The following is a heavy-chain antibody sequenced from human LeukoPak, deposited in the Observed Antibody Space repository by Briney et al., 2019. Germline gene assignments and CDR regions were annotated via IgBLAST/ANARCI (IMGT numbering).Heavy chain of an antibody. CDR1: GYTFTSYG. Sequence: ASVKVSCKASGYTFTSYGISWVRQAPGQGLEWMGWISAYNGNTNYAQKLQGRVTMTTDTSTSTAYMELRSLRSDDTAVYYCAREAPTNSYGIFDYWGQGTLVTVSS. J-gene: IGHJ4*02. D-gene: IGHD5-18*01. V-gene: IGHV1-18*01. CDR2: ISAYNGNT. CDR3: AREAPTNSYGIFDY.